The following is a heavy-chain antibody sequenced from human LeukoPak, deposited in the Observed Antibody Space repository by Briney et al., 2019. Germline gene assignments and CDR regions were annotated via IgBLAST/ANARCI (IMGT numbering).Heavy chain of an antibody. CDR3: ATRVTADSYDASDI. CDR2: ISSTSNHK. J-gene: IGHJ3*02. V-gene: IGHV3-21*06. Sequence: GGSLRLSCAASGFIFRSFIRTWVRQAPGKGLEWVASISSTSNHKYHADSVKGRFTISRDNDKNSLYLQMNSLGAEDTALYYCATRVTADSYDASDIWGQGTMVTVSS. D-gene: IGHD6-13*01. CDR1: GFIFRSFI.